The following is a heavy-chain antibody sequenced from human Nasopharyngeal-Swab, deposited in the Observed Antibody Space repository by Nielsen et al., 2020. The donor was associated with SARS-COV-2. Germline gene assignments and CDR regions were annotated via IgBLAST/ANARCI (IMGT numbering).Heavy chain of an antibody. D-gene: IGHD3-22*01. V-gene: IGHV3-30*18. J-gene: IGHJ4*02. CDR3: AKDIVRIPTWLSDY. CDR1: GFTFSSSG. Sequence: GESLNISCAASGFTFSSSGMHWVRQAPGKGLEWVAVISYDGSNKYYADSVKGRFTISRDNSKNTLYLQMNSLRAEDTAGYYCAKDIVRIPTWLSDYWGQGTLVTVSS. CDR2: ISYDGSNK.